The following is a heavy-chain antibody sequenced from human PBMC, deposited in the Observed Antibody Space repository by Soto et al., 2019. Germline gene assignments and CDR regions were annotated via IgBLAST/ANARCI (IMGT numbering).Heavy chain of an antibody. D-gene: IGHD3-16*01. CDR3: ATDGGSTSSSAYNYFMDV. Sequence: QAQLVQSGAEVKRPGSSVKVSCKASGDTFSSYSISWVRQAPGQGLEWMGRIIPMVGTPNYAQKFQGRVTFSADKSTSTAYMVLNSLISDDTADYYWATDGGSTSSSAYNYFMDVWGKGTPVTVSS. CDR1: GDTFSSYS. J-gene: IGHJ6*03. CDR2: IIPMVGTP. V-gene: IGHV1-69*08.